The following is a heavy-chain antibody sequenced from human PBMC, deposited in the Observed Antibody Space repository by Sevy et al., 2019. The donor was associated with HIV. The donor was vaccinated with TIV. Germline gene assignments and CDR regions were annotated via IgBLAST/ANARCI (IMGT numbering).Heavy chain of an antibody. CDR3: QKVLPIVLVPAAIDYYYGMDV. CDR2: IRFDGTSQ. CDR1: GFTFSTYG. V-gene: IGHV3-30*02. J-gene: IGHJ6*02. D-gene: IGHD2-2*01. Sequence: GGSLRLSCAASGFTFSTYGMHWVRQAPGKGLEWVAFIRFDGTSQYYTDSVKGRLTISRDNSKNTLYLQMNSLRAEDTAEYFCQKVLPIVLVPAAIDYYYGMDVWGQGTTVTVSS.